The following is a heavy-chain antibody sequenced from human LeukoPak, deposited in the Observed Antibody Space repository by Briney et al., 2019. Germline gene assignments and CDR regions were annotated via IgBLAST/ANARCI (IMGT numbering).Heavy chain of an antibody. CDR2: ISYDGGNK. Sequence: GGSLRLSCAASGFTFSDYGMHWVRQAPGKGLEWVALISYDGGNKLYADSVRDRFTISRDNSKNTLFLQMNSLRIEDTAVYYCAKVFEVRGARRPKDYWGQGTLVIVSS. D-gene: IGHD3-10*01. CDR3: AKVFEVRGARRPKDY. J-gene: IGHJ4*02. CDR1: GFTFSDYG. V-gene: IGHV3-30*18.